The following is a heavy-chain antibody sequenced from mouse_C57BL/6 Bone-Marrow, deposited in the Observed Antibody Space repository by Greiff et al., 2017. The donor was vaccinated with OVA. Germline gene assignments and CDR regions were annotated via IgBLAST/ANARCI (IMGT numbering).Heavy chain of an antibody. CDR1: EYEFPSHD. Sequence: EVKLVESGGGLVQPGESLKLSCESTEYEFPSHDMSWVRKTPEKRLELVAAINSDGGSTYYPDTMERRFIISRDNTKKTRYLQRSSLRSEDTALYYCARHGVTRWFAYWGQGTLVTVSA. V-gene: IGHV5-2*03. CDR3: ARHGVTRWFAY. J-gene: IGHJ3*01. D-gene: IGHD2-2*01. CDR2: INSDGGST.